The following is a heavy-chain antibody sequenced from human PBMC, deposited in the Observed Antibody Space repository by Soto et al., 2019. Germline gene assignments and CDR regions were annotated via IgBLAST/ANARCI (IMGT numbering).Heavy chain of an antibody. V-gene: IGHV3-48*03. Sequence: EVQLVESGGGLAQPGGSLRLSCVASGFTFSYYEMNWVRQAPGKGLEWISYITSSGDRAQYADSVKGRFTISRDNTKNLLYLQMSSLSAEDTRLYYCARDIFDNWGQGTLVTVSS. CDR1: GFTFSYYE. CDR3: ARDIFDN. CDR2: ITSSGDRA. J-gene: IGHJ4*02.